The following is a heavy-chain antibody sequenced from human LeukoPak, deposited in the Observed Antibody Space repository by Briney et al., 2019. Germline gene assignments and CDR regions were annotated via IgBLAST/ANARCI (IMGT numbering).Heavy chain of an antibody. J-gene: IGHJ6*02. Sequence: GGSLRLSCAASGFTFSDYYMSWIRQAPGKGLEWVSYISSSGSTIYYADSVKGRFTISRDNAKNSLYLQMNSLRAEDTAVYYCARDGAYDYVWGSYRYYYYGMDVWGQGTTVTVSS. CDR2: ISSSGSTI. CDR3: ARDGAYDYVWGSYRYYYYGMDV. D-gene: IGHD3-16*02. CDR1: GFTFSDYY. V-gene: IGHV3-11*01.